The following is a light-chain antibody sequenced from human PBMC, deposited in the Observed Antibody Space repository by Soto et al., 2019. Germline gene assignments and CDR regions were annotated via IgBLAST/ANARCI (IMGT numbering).Light chain of an antibody. CDR3: AAWDDSLNGVI. Sequence: QSVLTQPPSASGTPGQRVTISCSGSSSNIGSNTVNWYQQLPGTAPKVLIYTNNQRPSGVPDRFSGSKSGTSASLAISGLQYGDETDYYCAAWDDSLNGVIFGGGTKLTVL. J-gene: IGLJ2*01. V-gene: IGLV1-44*01. CDR2: TNN. CDR1: SSNIGSNT.